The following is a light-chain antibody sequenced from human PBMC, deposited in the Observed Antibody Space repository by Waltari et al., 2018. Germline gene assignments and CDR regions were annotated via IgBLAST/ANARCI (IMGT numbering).Light chain of an antibody. Sequence: QSALTQPPSASGSPGHSVTISCTVTSNDVGAFDYVSWYPQHPGQAPKVVISEVTKRPSGVPDRFSGSRSGNTAFLTVSGLQPEDEANYYCSSYAGTNNFVVFGGGTKLTVL. CDR3: SSYAGTNNFVV. CDR2: EVT. V-gene: IGLV2-8*01. CDR1: SNDVGAFDY. J-gene: IGLJ2*01.